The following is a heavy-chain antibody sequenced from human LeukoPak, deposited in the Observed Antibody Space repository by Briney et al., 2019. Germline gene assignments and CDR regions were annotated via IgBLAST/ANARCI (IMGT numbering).Heavy chain of an antibody. CDR1: GGTFSSYA. Sequence: ASVKVSCKASGGTFSSYAISWVRPAPGQGLEWMGGIIPIFGTANYAQKFQGRVTITADESTSTAYMELSSLRSEDTAVYYCARDLDDSSGYLVSQDWGQGTMVTVSS. V-gene: IGHV1-69*01. D-gene: IGHD3-22*01. J-gene: IGHJ3*01. CDR2: IIPIFGTA. CDR3: ARDLDDSSGYLVSQD.